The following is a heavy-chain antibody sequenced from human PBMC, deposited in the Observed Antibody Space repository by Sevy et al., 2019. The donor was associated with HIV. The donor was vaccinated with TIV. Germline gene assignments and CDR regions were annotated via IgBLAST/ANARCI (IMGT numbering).Heavy chain of an antibody. Sequence: GGSLRLSCAVSGFTFSSYWMSWVRQAPGKGLEWVANINQDGSGKNYVDSVKGRFTISRDNAKNSLYLQMNSLRAEDTAVYYCARDPFSKADYWGQGTLVTVSS. CDR3: ARDPFSKADY. V-gene: IGHV3-7*01. CDR2: INQDGSGK. D-gene: IGHD4-4*01. J-gene: IGHJ4*02. CDR1: GFTFSSYW.